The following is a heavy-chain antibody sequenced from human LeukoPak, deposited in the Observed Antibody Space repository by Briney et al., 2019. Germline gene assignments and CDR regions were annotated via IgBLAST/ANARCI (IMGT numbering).Heavy chain of an antibody. J-gene: IGHJ4*02. V-gene: IGHV3-23*01. CDR1: GFTFSSYE. CDR2: ISGRGGST. D-gene: IGHD3-16*02. CDR3: AKDSYYDYVWGSYRYTNKFDY. Sequence: GGSLRLSCVASGFTFSSYEMNWVRQAPGKGLEWVSGISGRGGSTYYADSVKGRFIISRDNSKNTLYLQMNSLRAEDTAVYYCAKDSYYDYVWGSYRYTNKFDYWGQGTLVTVSS.